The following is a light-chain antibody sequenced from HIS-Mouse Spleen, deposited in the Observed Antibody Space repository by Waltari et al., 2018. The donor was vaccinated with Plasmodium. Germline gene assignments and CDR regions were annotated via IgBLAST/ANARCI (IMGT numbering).Light chain of an antibody. CDR3: SSYAGSNNLV. CDR1: SSDVGGYNY. V-gene: IGLV2-8*01. Sequence: QSALTQPPSASGSPGQSVTISCTGTSSDVGGYNYISWYQQHPGKAPKLMIYDVSKRPAGGPDRCSGSKSCNTASPSVSGLQAEDEADYYCSSYAGSNNLVFGGGTKLTVL. J-gene: IGLJ2*01. CDR2: DVS.